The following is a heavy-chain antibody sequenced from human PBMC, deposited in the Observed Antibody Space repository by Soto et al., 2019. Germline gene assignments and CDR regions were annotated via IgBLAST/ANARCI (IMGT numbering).Heavy chain of an antibody. CDR2: ISSSSGFI. CDR3: ARDIGRGYDHSRDYFDY. V-gene: IGHV3-21*01. CDR1: GFTFSSYT. Sequence: DVQLVESGGGLVKPGGSLSLSCAASGFTFSSYTINWVRQAPGKGLEWVSSISSSSGFIHYADSVKGRFTLSRDNAQNSLYLQMNSLRAEDTAVYFCARDIGRGYDHSRDYFDYWGQGALVTVSS. D-gene: IGHD5-12*01. J-gene: IGHJ4*02.